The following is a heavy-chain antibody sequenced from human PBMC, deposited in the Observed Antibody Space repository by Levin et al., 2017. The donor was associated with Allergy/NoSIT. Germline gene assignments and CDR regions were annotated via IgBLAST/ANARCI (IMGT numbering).Heavy chain of an antibody. CDR3: ARGRFLDGEDAFDI. V-gene: IGHV3-21*01. CDR1: GFTFSSYS. J-gene: IGHJ3*02. Sequence: GGSLRLSCAASGFTFSSYSMNWVRQAPGKGLEWVSSISSSSSYIYYADSVKGRFTISRDNAKNSLYLQMNSLRAEDTAVYYCARGRFLDGEDAFDIWGQGTMVTVSS. D-gene: IGHD2/OR15-2a*01. CDR2: ISSSSSYI.